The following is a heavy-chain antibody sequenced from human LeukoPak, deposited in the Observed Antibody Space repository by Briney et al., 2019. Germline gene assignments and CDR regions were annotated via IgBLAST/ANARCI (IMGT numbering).Heavy chain of an antibody. CDR3: ARIYSSGWFGEYGMDV. CDR1: GYTFTSYG. V-gene: IGHV1-18*01. CDR2: ISAYNGNT. J-gene: IGHJ6*02. Sequence: ASVKVSCKASGYTFTSYGISWVRQAPGQGLEWMGWISAYNGNTNYAQKLQGRVTMTTDTSTSTAYMELRSLRSDDTAVYYCARIYSSGWFGEYGMDVWGQGTTFTVSS. D-gene: IGHD6-19*01.